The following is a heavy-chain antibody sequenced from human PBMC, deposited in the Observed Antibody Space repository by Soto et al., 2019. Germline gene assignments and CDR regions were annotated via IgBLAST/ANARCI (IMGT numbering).Heavy chain of an antibody. CDR1: GFTVSSNY. J-gene: IGHJ6*02. Sequence: GGSLRLSCAASGFTVSSNYMSWVRQAPGKGLEWVSDIYRGGSTNYADSVKSRLTISRDTSQNKLYLQMNTPTAEDTTAYYGARGTYKYNWLSGYRDYYGMDVWGQGTTVTVSS. CDR3: ARGTYKYNWLSGYRDYYGMDV. V-gene: IGHV3-53*01. D-gene: IGHD3-3*01. CDR2: IYRGGST.